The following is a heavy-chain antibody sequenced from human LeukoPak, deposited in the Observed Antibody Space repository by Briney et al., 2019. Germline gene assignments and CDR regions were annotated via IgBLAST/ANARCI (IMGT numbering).Heavy chain of an antibody. CDR1: GFTFSSYG. D-gene: IGHD6-6*01. J-gene: IGHJ4*02. CDR2: IRYDGSNK. V-gene: IGHV3-30*02. CDR3: AKVATTGNVEYSSSSEDY. Sequence: GGSLRLSCAASGFTFSSYGIHWVRQAPGKGLEWVAFIRYDGSNKYYADSVKGRFTISRDNSKNTLYLQMNSLRAEDTAVYYCAKVATTGNVEYSSSSEDYWGQGSLVTVSS.